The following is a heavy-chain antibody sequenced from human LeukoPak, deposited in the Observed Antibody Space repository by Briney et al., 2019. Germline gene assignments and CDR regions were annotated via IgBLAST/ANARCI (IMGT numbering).Heavy chain of an antibody. J-gene: IGHJ4*02. CDR3: ARLETGYLAY. CDR1: GGSISSSSYY. V-gene: IGHV4-39*01. Sequence: PSETLSLTCTVSGGSISSSSYYWGWIRQPPGKGLEWIGSIYYSGSTYYNPSLKSRVTISVDTSKNQFSLKLSSVTAADTAVYYCARLETGYLAYWGQGTLVTVSS. CDR2: IYYSGST.